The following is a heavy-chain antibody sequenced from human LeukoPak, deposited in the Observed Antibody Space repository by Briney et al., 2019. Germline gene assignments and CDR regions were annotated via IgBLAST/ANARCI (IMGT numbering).Heavy chain of an antibody. J-gene: IGHJ4*02. D-gene: IGHD2-15*01. CDR1: GFTFSSYS. CDR3: AREGFPAAYDY. V-gene: IGHV3-21*01. CDR2: ISSTSSYI. Sequence: GGSLRLSCAASGFTFSSYSMNWVRQAPGTGLEWVSSISSTSSYIYYADSVKGRFTISRDNAKNLLYLQMNSLRAEDTAVYYCAREGFPAAYDYWGQGTLVTVSS.